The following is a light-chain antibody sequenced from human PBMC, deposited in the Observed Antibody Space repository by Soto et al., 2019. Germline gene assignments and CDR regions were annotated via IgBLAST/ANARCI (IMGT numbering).Light chain of an antibody. CDR1: QSVTSSS. CDR2: DAS. CDR3: QQYGSSPLT. J-gene: IGKJ5*01. Sequence: EIVLTQSPGTLSLSPGERGTLSCRASQSVTSSSLAWYQQKPGQAPRLLIYDASSRATDIPDRFSGSGFGTDFTLTISRLEPEDFAVYYCQQYGSSPLTFGGGTRLEI. V-gene: IGKV3-20*01.